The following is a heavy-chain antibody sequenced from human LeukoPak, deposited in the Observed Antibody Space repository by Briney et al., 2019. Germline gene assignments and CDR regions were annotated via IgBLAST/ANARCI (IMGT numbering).Heavy chain of an antibody. Sequence: SETLSLTCTVSGGSISSYYWSWIRQPPGKGLEWIGYISYTGGANYNPSLNSRVAISVDTSKNQFSLKLNSVTAADTAVYYCARDSHLLWFGETSWYFDLWGRGTLVTVSS. CDR2: ISYTGGA. J-gene: IGHJ2*01. CDR3: ARDSHLLWFGETSWYFDL. CDR1: GGSISSYY. V-gene: IGHV4-59*12. D-gene: IGHD3-10*01.